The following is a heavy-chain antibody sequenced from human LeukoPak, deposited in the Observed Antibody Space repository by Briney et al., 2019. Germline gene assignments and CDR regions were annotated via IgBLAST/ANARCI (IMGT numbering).Heavy chain of an antibody. CDR2: IRYDGSNK. V-gene: IGHV3-30*02. D-gene: IGHD6-13*01. J-gene: IGHJ6*03. CDR1: GFTFSSYG. CDR3: AKDRQQLTLYYYYMDV. Sequence: PGGSLRLSCATSGFTFSSYGMHWVRQAPGKGLEWVAFIRYDGSNKYYADSVKGRFTISRDNSKNTLYLQMNSLRAEDTAVYYCAKDRQQLTLYYYYMDVWGKGTTVTISS.